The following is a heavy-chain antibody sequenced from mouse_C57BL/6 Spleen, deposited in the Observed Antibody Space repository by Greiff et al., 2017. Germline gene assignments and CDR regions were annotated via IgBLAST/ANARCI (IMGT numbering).Heavy chain of an antibody. CDR1: GYSFTGYY. CDR2: INPSTGGT. Sequence: EVQLQQPGPELVKPGASVKISCKASGYSFTGYYMNWVKQSPEKSLEWIGEINPSTGGTTYNQKFQAKATLTVDKSSRPAYMQLNSLTSAASAVDYCARWGTTVVATDYWGQGTTLTVSS. D-gene: IGHD1-1*01. CDR3: ARWGTTVVATDY. V-gene: IGHV1-42*01. J-gene: IGHJ2*01.